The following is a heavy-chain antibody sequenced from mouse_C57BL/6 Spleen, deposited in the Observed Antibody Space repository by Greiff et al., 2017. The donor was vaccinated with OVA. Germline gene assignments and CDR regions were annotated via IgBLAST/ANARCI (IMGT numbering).Heavy chain of an antibody. CDR1: GFNIKDDY. D-gene: IGHD2-2*01. Sequence: EVQGVESGAELVRPGASVKLSCTASGFNIKDDYMHWVKQRPEQGLEWIGWIDPENGDTEYASKFQGKATITADTSSNTAYLQLSSLTSENTAVYYCTPYGYDRYFDVWGTGTTVTVSS. CDR3: TPYGYDRYFDV. V-gene: IGHV14-4*01. J-gene: IGHJ1*03. CDR2: IDPENGDT.